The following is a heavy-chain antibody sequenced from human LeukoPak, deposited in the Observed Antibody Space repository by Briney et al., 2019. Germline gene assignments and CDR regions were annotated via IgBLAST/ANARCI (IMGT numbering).Heavy chain of an antibody. CDR2: IETASDT. V-gene: IGHV3-13*01. D-gene: IGHD1-1*01. Sequence: GGSLRLSCAASGFTFSSFDMHWVRQPTGQGLEWVSTIETASDTYYLGSVEGRFTLSRDNAKNSLYLQMNSLTAGDTAVYYCARGPPRGKYYYMDVWGKGTTVTVSS. CDR3: ARGPPRGKYYYMDV. J-gene: IGHJ6*03. CDR1: GFTFSSFD.